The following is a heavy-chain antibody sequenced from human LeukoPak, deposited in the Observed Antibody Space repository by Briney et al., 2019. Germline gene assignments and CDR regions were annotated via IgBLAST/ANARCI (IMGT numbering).Heavy chain of an antibody. J-gene: IGHJ3*02. CDR3: AKVLSIRNAFDI. D-gene: IGHD3-3*01. V-gene: IGHV3-23*01. Sequence: GGSLRLSCAASGFIFSRYWMSWVRQAPGKGLEWVSAISGSGGSTYYADSVKGRFTISRDNSKNTLYLQMNSLRAEDTAVYYCAKVLSIRNAFDIWGQGTMVTVSS. CDR2: ISGSGGST. CDR1: GFIFSRYW.